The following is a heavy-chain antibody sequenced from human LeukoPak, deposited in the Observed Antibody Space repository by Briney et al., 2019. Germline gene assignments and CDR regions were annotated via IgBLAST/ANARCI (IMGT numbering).Heavy chain of an antibody. J-gene: IGHJ4*03. CDR3: ARVACSDGRCYFDS. Sequence: ASVKVSCKASGDTLNNYAISWLRQAPGQGLEWMGRILPFVGTATYAQNFQGGVTITADRPTSTANIELSSLTFDDTAVYYCARVACSDGRCYFDSWGQGSPITVSS. CDR1: GDTLNNYA. D-gene: IGHD2-15*01. CDR2: ILPFVGTA. V-gene: IGHV1-69*04.